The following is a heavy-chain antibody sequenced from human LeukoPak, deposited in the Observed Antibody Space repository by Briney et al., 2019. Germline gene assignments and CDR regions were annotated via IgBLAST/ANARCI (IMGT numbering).Heavy chain of an antibody. D-gene: IGHD6-19*01. V-gene: IGHV3-23*01. Sequence: PGGSLRLSCAASGFTFSSYAMSWVRQAPGKGLEWVSAISGSGGSTYYADSVKGRFTISRDNSKNTLYLQMNSLRPEDTAVYYCAKGYSSDWYYFDNWGQGTLVTVSS. J-gene: IGHJ4*02. CDR2: ISGSGGST. CDR1: GFTFSSYA. CDR3: AKGYSSDWYYFDN.